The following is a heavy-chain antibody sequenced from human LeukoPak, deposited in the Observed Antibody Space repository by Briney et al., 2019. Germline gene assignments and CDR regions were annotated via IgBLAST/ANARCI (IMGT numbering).Heavy chain of an antibody. V-gene: IGHV3-7*01. J-gene: IGHJ4*02. CDR2: INQDGSET. Sequence: GGSLRLSGAASGFTFSGSWMDWVRQAPGKGLEWVANINQDGSETYYVDSAKGRFTISRDNAKNSLYLQMDSLRVEDTAMYYCTKALDFWGQGTLVTVSS. CDR1: GFTFSGSW. CDR3: TKALDF.